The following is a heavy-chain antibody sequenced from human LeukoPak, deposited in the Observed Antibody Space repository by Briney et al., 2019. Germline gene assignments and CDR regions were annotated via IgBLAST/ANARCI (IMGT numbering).Heavy chain of an antibody. CDR3: ARELGNADTYGNVPLGH. CDR1: GITFRTSS. CDR2: ISSSGTYM. V-gene: IGHV3-21*01. D-gene: IGHD1-26*01. J-gene: IGHJ4*02. Sequence: GGSLRLSCTVSGITFRTSSFNWFRQVPGKGLEWVSSISSSGTYMYYSDSVEGRFTISRDNAKNSVFLQMDSLRAEDTAVYFCARELGNADTYGNVPLGHWGQGTLVTVSS.